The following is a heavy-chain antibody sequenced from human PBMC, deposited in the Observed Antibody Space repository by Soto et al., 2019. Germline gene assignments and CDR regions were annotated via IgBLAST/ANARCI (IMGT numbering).Heavy chain of an antibody. CDR2: ISGGGGST. Sequence: GGSLRLSCAASGLTFSSYAMSWVRQAPGKGLEWVSAISGGGGSTYYADSVKGRFTISRDNSKNTLYLQMNSLRVEDTAVYYCAKDLAIFGVSGGMDVWGQGTTVTVSS. D-gene: IGHD3-3*01. J-gene: IGHJ6*02. V-gene: IGHV3-23*01. CDR3: AKDLAIFGVSGGMDV. CDR1: GLTFSSYA.